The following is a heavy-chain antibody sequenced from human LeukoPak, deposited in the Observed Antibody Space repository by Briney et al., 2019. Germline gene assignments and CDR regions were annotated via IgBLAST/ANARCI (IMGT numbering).Heavy chain of an antibody. D-gene: IGHD3-22*01. CDR2: INHSGST. CDR1: GGSFSGYY. CDR3: ARGPHYDTSV. J-gene: IGHJ4*02. Sequence: PSETLSLTCAVYGGSFSGYYWSWIRQPPGKGLEWIGEINHSGSTNYNPSLKSRVTISVDTSKNQFSLRLTSVTAADTAVYYCARGPHYDTSVWGQGTLVTVSS. V-gene: IGHV4-34*01.